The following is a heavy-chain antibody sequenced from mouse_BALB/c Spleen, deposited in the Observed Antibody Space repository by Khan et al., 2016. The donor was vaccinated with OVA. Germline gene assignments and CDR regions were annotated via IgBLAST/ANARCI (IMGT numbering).Heavy chain of an antibody. V-gene: IGHV2-2*02. CDR1: GFSLISYG. CDR2: IWSGGTT. CDR3: ASSADDGAWFAY. J-gene: IGHJ3*01. D-gene: IGHD6-1*01. Sequence: QMQLEESGPGLVQPSQSLSITCTVSGFSLISYGVHWVRQSPGKGLEWLGVIWSGGTTDYNAAFISRVSIIKDNSKSHVFFELNSMQANDSATYYGASSADDGAWFAYWGQGTLVTVSA.